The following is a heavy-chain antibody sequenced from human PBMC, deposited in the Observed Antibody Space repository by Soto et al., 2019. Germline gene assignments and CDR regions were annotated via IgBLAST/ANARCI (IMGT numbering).Heavy chain of an antibody. CDR2: IRGSGGST. D-gene: IGHD1-26*01. Sequence: EVQLLEAGGGLVQPGGSLRLSCAASGFTFSSYAMRWVRQAPVKGLEWVSAIRGSGGSTYYADSVKGGFTISRDNSKNTLYLQMNSLRAEDTAVYYCARRGSGSYYDYWGQGTLVTVSS. J-gene: IGHJ4*02. CDR1: GFTFSSYA. V-gene: IGHV3-23*01. CDR3: ARRGSGSYYDY.